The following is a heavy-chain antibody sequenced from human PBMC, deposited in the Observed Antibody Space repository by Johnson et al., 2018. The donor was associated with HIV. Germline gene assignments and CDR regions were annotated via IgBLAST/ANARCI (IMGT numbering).Heavy chain of an antibody. CDR3: ARVTKYYFDSSVDAFDI. Sequence: QVQLVESGGGLVQPGRSLRLSCTASGFTFGDYAMSWVRQAPGKGLEWVAVISYDGSEKHYADSVKGRFTISRDNAKNSLYLQMNSLRAEDTAVYFCARVTKYYFDSSVDAFDIWGQGTVVTVSS. D-gene: IGHD3-22*01. J-gene: IGHJ3*02. CDR1: GFTFGDYA. CDR2: ISYDGSEK. V-gene: IGHV3-30*04.